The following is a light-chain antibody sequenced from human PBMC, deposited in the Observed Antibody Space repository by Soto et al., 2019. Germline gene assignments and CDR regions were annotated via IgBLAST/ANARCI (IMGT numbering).Light chain of an antibody. J-gene: IGKJ4*01. CDR3: QQYGISPT. CDR1: QSVSSSY. CDR2: GAS. V-gene: IGKV3-20*01. Sequence: EIVLTQSPGTLSLSPGERATLSCMASQSVSSSYLAWYQQKPGQAPRLLIYGASSRATGIQDRFSGSGSGTDFTLTISRLEPEDFAVYYCQQYGISPTFGGGTKVEIK.